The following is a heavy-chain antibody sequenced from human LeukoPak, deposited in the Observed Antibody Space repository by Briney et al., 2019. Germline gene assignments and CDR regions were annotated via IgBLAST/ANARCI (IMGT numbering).Heavy chain of an antibody. V-gene: IGHV3-15*07. J-gene: IGHJ5*02. Sequence: PGGSLRLSCATPGFTFSNAWMNWVRQAPGKGLEWVGRIRCNSDGGTIDYAAPVKGRFTLSRDDSKTTLYLQMNSLQTEDTAVYYCATDFYDSTWGQGTLVTVSS. CDR3: ATDFYDST. CDR1: GFTFSNAW. D-gene: IGHD3-22*01. CDR2: IRCNSDGGTI.